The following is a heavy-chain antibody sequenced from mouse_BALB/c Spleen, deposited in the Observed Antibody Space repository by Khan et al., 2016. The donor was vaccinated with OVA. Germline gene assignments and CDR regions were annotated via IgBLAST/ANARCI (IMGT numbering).Heavy chain of an antibody. D-gene: IGHD1-1*01. CDR2: ISSCGSYT. V-gene: IGHV5-9-3*01. Sequence: EVALVESGGGLVKPGGSLKLSCAVSGFTFSNYAMSWVRQTPEKRLAWVATISSCGSYTYYPDSVQGRFTISRDNAKTTLYLQMSSLRSEDTAIYNCARELFTTVVATPFAYGGQGTLVTVSA. J-gene: IGHJ3*01. CDR3: ARELFTTVVATPFAY. CDR1: GFTFSNYA.